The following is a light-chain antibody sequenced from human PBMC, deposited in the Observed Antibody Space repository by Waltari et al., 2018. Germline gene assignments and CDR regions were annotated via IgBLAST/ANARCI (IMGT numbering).Light chain of an antibody. Sequence: DIVMTQPPATLSVSPGEGATLSCSASQNINSNLAWYQQQPGQTPRLLIYGASTRAIGIPARCSGSGSGTEFTLTISSLQSEDFALYYCQQYNNWPPWTFGQGTKVEIK. V-gene: IGKV3D-15*01. CDR3: QQYNNWPPWT. CDR1: QNINSN. J-gene: IGKJ1*01. CDR2: GAS.